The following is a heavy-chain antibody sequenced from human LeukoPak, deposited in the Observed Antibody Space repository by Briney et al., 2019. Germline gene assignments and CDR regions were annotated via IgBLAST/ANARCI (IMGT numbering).Heavy chain of an antibody. J-gene: IGHJ6*02. V-gene: IGHV1-69*04. CDR2: IIPILGIA. D-gene: IGHD3-22*01. Sequence: ASMKVSCKASGGTFSRYAISWVRPAPGQGLEWMGRIIPILGIANYAQKFQGRVTISADKSTSTAYMEVSSLRSEDTAVYYCATDDSSGYYYHFGMDVWGQGTTVTVSS. CDR3: ATDDSSGYYYHFGMDV. CDR1: GGTFSRYA.